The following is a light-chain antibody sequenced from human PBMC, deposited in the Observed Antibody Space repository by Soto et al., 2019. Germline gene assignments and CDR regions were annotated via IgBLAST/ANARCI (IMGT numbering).Light chain of an antibody. CDR1: SSDVGSYNR. V-gene: IGLV2-18*02. CDR2: DVS. CDR3: SSYTSTSTYV. Sequence: QSALTQPPSVSGSPGQSVTISCTGTSSDVGSYNRVSWYQQPPGTAPKLMIYDVSNRPSGVPDRFSGSKSGNAASLTITGLQVEDGADYYCSSYTSTSTYVFGPGTKVTAL. J-gene: IGLJ1*01.